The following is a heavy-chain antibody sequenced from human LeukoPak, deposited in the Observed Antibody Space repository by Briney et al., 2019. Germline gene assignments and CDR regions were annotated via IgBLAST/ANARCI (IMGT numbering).Heavy chain of an antibody. J-gene: IGHJ4*02. CDR1: GYTFTGYY. CDR3: AREPSIAAAG. V-gene: IGHV1-8*02. CDR2: INPNSGNT. D-gene: IGHD6-13*01. Sequence: GASVKVSCKASGYTFTGYYMHWVRQAPGQGLEWMGWINPNSGNTGYAQKFQGRVTMTRNTSISTAYMELSSLRSEDTAVYYCAREPSIAAAGWGQGTLVTVSS.